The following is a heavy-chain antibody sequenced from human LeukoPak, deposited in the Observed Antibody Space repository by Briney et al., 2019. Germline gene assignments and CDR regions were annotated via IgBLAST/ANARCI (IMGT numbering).Heavy chain of an antibody. CDR2: INTGNGHT. D-gene: IGHD3-10*01. CDR3: TRGAKFRFYGSGTYYTSLPFDP. Sequence: ASVKVSCKASGYTFTTYTIHWVRQAPGQRLEWMGWINTGNGHTKYSQEFQDRVTITRDTSASTAYMELSSLRSDDMAICFCTRGAKFRFYGSGTYYTSLPFDPWGQGTLVTVSS. J-gene: IGHJ5*02. CDR1: GYTFTTYT. V-gene: IGHV1-3*03.